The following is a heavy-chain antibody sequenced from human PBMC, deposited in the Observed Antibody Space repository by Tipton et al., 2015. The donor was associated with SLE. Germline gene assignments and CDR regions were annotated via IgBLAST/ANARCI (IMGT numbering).Heavy chain of an antibody. CDR2: IYYSGST. Sequence: TLSLTCTVSGGSISSHYWSWIRQPPGKGLEWIGYIYYSGSTNYNPSLKSRVTISVDTSKNQFSLKLSSVTAADTAVYYCAREKYSSGWYHYGMDVWGQGTTVTVSS. CDR3: AREKYSSGWYHYGMDV. V-gene: IGHV4-59*11. CDR1: GGSISSHY. D-gene: IGHD6-19*01. J-gene: IGHJ6*02.